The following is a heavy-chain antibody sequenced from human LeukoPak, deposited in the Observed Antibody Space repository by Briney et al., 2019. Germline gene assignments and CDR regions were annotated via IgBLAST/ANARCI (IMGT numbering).Heavy chain of an antibody. Sequence: GGSLRPSFAASGFTFSSYWMHWVRQAPGEGPGWAPPINSDGSSTSYADSVKGRFTISRDNAKNSLYLQMNSLRAEDTAVYYCARDGSGRGWYYFDYWGQGTLVTVSS. D-gene: IGHD6-19*01. CDR3: ARDGSGRGWYYFDY. CDR1: GFTFSSYW. CDR2: INSDGSST. V-gene: IGHV3-74*01. J-gene: IGHJ4*02.